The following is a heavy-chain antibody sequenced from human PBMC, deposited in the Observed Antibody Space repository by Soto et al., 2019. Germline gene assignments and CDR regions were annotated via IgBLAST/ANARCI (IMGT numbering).Heavy chain of an antibody. V-gene: IGHV3-53*01. D-gene: IGHD2-21*01. CDR3: TGDSYSFPSYYVMDV. CDR1: GFTVSSNY. J-gene: IGHJ6*02. Sequence: EVQLVESGGGLIQPGGSLRLSCAASGFTVSSNYMSWVRQAPGKGLEWVSVIYSGGGTYYADSVKGRFTFSRDYSKNTLYLQMNSLSAEDTALHYLTGDSYSFPSYYVMDVWGQGTTVSVSS. CDR2: IYSGGGT.